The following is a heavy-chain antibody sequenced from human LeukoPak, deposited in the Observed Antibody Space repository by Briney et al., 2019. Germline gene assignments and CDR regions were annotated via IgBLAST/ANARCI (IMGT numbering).Heavy chain of an antibody. CDR2: INPSGGST. Sequence: ASVKVSCKASGYTFTSYYMHWVRQAPGQGLEWMGIINPSGGSTSYAQKFQGRVTMTRDTSASTVYMELSSLRSEDTAVYYCARLQEGYGFGESYDYWGQGTLVTVSS. D-gene: IGHD3-10*01. CDR3: ARLQEGYGFGESYDY. CDR1: GYTFTSYY. V-gene: IGHV1-46*01. J-gene: IGHJ4*02.